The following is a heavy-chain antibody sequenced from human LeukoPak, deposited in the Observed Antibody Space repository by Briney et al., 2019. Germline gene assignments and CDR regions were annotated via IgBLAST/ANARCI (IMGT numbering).Heavy chain of an antibody. CDR3: ARVGYYYDSSGYYYGDYYGMDV. D-gene: IGHD3-22*01. V-gene: IGHV1-18*01. J-gene: IGHJ6*02. CDR1: GYTFTSYG. CDR2: ISAYNGNT. Sequence: GASVKVSCKASGYTFTSYGISWVRQAPGQGLEWMGWISAYNGNTNYEQKLQGRVSMTTDTSTSTAYMELRSLRSDDTAVYYCARVGYYYDSSGYYYGDYYGMDVWGQGTTVTVSS.